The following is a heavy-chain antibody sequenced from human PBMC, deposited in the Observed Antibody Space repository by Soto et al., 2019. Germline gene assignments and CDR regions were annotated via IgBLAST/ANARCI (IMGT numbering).Heavy chain of an antibody. J-gene: IGHJ5*02. CDR1: GGSISSYY. D-gene: IGHD2-2*01. CDR3: ARRYCSSTSCYNWFDP. Sequence: QVQLQESGPGLVKPSETLSLTCTVSGGSISSYYWSWIRQPPGKGLEWIGYIYYSGSTNYNPSLKGPATIPVDTSKNQFSLKLSSVTAADPAVYYCARRYCSSTSCYNWFDPWGQGTLVTVSS. V-gene: IGHV4-59*08. CDR2: IYYSGST.